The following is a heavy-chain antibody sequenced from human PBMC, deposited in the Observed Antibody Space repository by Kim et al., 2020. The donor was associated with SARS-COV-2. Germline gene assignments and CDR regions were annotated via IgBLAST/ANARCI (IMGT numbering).Heavy chain of an antibody. CDR3: AKDPPSSGSPAFDS. J-gene: IGHJ4*02. V-gene: IGHV3-23*01. CDR2: INNGGNP. Sequence: GGSLRLSCVASGFTFSSRAMSWVRQTPEKGLEWVASINNGGNPYYADSVQGRFTVSRDITNATLYLQMNRLRADDSALYYCAKDPPSSGSPAFDSWGQGT. CDR1: GFTFSSRA. D-gene: IGHD6-19*01.